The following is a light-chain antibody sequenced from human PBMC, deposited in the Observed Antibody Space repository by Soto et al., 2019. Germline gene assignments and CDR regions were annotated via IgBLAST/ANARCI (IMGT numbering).Light chain of an antibody. CDR1: QSVSGN. Sequence: IVMTQSPVTLSVSPGERATLSCRASQSVSGNLAWYQLKPGQAPNLLIYGASTRATGIPTRFSGSVSGTEFTLIISSLQSEDFAVYYCQQYNNWPQTFGQGTKVEIK. CDR2: GAS. J-gene: IGKJ1*01. CDR3: QQYNNWPQT. V-gene: IGKV3-15*01.